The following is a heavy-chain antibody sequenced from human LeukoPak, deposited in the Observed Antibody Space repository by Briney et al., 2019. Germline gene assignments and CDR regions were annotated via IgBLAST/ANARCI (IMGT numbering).Heavy chain of an antibody. V-gene: IGHV1-46*01. CDR1: GYTFTSYG. Sequence: GASVKVSCKASGYTFTSYGISWVRQAPGQGLEWMGIINPSGGSTSYAQKFQGRVTMTRDTSTSTVYMELSSLRSEDTAVYYCARDSNYDFWSGYYRFDYWGQGTLVTVSS. CDR3: ARDSNYDFWSGYYRFDY. D-gene: IGHD3-3*01. CDR2: INPSGGST. J-gene: IGHJ4*02.